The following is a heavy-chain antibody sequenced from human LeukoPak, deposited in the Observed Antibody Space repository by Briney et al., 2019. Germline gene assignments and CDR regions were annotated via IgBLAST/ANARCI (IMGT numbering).Heavy chain of an antibody. D-gene: IGHD5-12*01. J-gene: IGHJ4*02. CDR3: ARAKEGFSGFDYLFDY. CDR1: GFTFSTYA. CDR2: FSYDGSTK. V-gene: IGHV3-30-3*01. Sequence: GRSLRLSCAASGFTFSTYAMHWVRQAPGKGLEWVALFSYDGSTKYYADSVKGRFTISRDNSKKSLYLQMNSLRAEDTAVYYCARAKEGFSGFDYLFDYWGQGTLVTVSS.